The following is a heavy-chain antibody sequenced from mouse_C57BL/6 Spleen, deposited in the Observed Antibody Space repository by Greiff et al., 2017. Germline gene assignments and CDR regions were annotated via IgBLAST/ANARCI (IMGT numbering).Heavy chain of an antibody. CDR2: IAPSDSYT. J-gene: IGHJ2*01. CDR1: GYTFTSYW. CDR3: ARRSGSSYSDY. V-gene: IGHV1-50*01. D-gene: IGHD1-1*01. Sequence: VQLQQPGAELVKPGASVKLSCKASGYTFTSYWMQWVKQRPGQGLEWIGEIAPSDSYTNYNQKFKGKATLTVDTSSSTAYMQLSSLTSEDSAVYYCARRSGSSYSDYWGQGTTLTVSS.